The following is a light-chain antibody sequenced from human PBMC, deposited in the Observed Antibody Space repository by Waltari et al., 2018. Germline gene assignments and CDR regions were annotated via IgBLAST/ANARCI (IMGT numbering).Light chain of an antibody. CDR2: DAS. J-gene: IGKJ1*01. Sequence: EIVLTQSPATLSLSPGVRATLSCRASQSISTDLAWYQQKPGQAPRLLTHDASSRATGIPARFSGSGSGTDFTLAISSLEPEDFAVYYCQQRSRWPRTFGQGTKVEIK. CDR3: QQRSRWPRT. V-gene: IGKV3-11*01. CDR1: QSISTD.